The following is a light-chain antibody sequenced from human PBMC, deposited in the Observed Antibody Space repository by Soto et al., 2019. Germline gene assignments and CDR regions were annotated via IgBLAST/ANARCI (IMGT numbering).Light chain of an antibody. CDR3: QQYGSSGT. J-gene: IGKJ1*01. V-gene: IGKV3-20*01. CDR2: GAS. Sequence: EIVLTQSPGTLSLSPGERATLSCRASQSVSNNYLAWYQQKPGQAPRLLIYGASNRATGIPDRCSGSWSGTDFPLTISRLEPEDFAVYYCQQYGSSGTFGQGTKVEIK. CDR1: QSVSNNY.